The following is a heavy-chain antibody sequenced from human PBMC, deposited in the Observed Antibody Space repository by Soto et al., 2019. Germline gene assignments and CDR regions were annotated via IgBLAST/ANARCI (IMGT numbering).Heavy chain of an antibody. CDR2: ISSSSSYI. CDR3: ARAEYSSSSLPGDY. Sequence: PRGSLRLSCAASGFTFSSYSMNWVRQAPGKGLEWVSSISSSSSYIYYADSVQGRFTISRDNAKSSLYRQMNSLRAEDTAVYYSARAEYSSSSLPGDYCGQGTLITVYS. V-gene: IGHV3-21*01. CDR1: GFTFSSYS. D-gene: IGHD6-6*01. J-gene: IGHJ4*02.